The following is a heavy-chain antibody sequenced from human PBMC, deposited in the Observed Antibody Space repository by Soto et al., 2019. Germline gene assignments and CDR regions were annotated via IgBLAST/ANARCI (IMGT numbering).Heavy chain of an antibody. Sequence: PGGSLRLSCAASGFTFSSYGMHSVRQAPGKGLAWVAVIWYDGSNKYYADSVKGRFTISRDNSKNTLYLQMNSLRAEDTAVYYCARGDPYSSGWYVSWRHYYYYGMDVWGQGTTVTVSS. CDR2: IWYDGSNK. CDR3: ARGDPYSSGWYVSWRHYYYYGMDV. V-gene: IGHV3-33*01. CDR1: GFTFSSYG. J-gene: IGHJ6*02. D-gene: IGHD6-19*01.